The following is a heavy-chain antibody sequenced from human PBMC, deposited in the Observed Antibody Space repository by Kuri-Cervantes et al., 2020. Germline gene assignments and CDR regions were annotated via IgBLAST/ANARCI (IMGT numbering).Heavy chain of an antibody. D-gene: IGHD3-22*01. J-gene: IGHJ6*02. CDR1: GFTFSNAW. CDR2: IKSKTDGGTT. CDR3: TTDPHYYDYYYYGMDV. V-gene: IGHV3-15*01. Sequence: GESLKISCAASGFTFSNAWMSWVRQAPGKGLEWVGRIKSKTDGGTTDYAAPVKGRFTNSRDDSKNTLYLQMNSLKTEDTAVYYCTTDPHYYDYYYYGMDVWGQGTTVTVSS.